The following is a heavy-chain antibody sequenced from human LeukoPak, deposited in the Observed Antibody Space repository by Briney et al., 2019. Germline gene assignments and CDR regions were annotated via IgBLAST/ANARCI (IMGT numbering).Heavy chain of an antibody. CDR2: TNPNSGGT. CDR3: AKGGWYSGSVVLDY. V-gene: IGHV1-2*06. Sequence: ASVRVSCKATGYSFTGYYMDWVRQAPGQWLEWMGRTNPNSGGTNYAQKFQGRVTMTRDTSISTVYMELSSLRSEDTAVYYCAKGGWYSGSVVLDYWGQGTLVTVSS. D-gene: IGHD6-19*01. CDR1: GYSFTGYY. J-gene: IGHJ4*02.